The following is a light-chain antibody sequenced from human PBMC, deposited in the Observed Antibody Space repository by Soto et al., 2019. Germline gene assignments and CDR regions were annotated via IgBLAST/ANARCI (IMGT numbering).Light chain of an antibody. CDR3: QQHGTSPELT. CDR2: GAS. Sequence: TQSPSSLSASVGDRVTITCRPSRGIGNALAWYQQKPGQAPRLLISGASSRATGIPDRFSGSGSGTDFSLTISRLEPEDFAVYYCQQHGTSPELTFGGGTKVDIK. V-gene: IGKV3-20*01. J-gene: IGKJ4*01. CDR1: RGIGNA.